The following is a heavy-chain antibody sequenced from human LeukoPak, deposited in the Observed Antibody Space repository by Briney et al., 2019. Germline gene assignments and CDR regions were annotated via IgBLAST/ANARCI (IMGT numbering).Heavy chain of an antibody. CDR3: ARDGYDGMDV. J-gene: IGHJ6*02. CDR2: ISGGGNT. V-gene: IGHV3-53*01. Sequence: TGGSLRLSCAASGFIVRSNYMSWVRQAPGKGLEWISFISGGGNTSYEDSVKGRFTISRDNSKNMVFLQMNSLRVEDTAVYYCARDGYDGMDVWGQGTTVTVSS. CDR1: GFIVRSNY.